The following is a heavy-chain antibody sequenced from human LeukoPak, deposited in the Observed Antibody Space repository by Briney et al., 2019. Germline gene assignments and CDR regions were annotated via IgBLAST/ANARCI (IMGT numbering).Heavy chain of an antibody. CDR1: GYSFVFFG. J-gene: IGHJ4*02. Sequence: ASVKVSCKASGYSFVFFGVSWVRPAPGQGLEWMGWINSHNGDTKYAERLQGRVFMTTDTSTSTSYMELRSLRSDDTAVYYCARAVSGSLYGDFDFWGQGTLVTVSS. CDR3: ARAVSGSLYGDFDF. D-gene: IGHD1-26*01. V-gene: IGHV1-18*01. CDR2: INSHNGDT.